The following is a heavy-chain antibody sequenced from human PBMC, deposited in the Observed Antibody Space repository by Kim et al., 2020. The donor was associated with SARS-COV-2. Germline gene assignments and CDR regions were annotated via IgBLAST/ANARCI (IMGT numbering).Heavy chain of an antibody. J-gene: IGHJ4*02. V-gene: IGHV3-30*01. D-gene: IGHD3-10*01. Sequence: KYYADSVKGRFTISRDNSKNTLYLQMNSLRAEDTAVYYCARDKSSGSFDYWGQGTLVTVSS. CDR3: ARDKSSGSFDY. CDR2: K.